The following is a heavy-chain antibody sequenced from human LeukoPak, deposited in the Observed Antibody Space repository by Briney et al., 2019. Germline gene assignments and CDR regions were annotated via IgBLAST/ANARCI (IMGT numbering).Heavy chain of an antibody. D-gene: IGHD3-22*01. CDR2: ISSSSSYI. CDR3: ARVQERTYNYDSSGYSYFDY. V-gene: IGHV3-21*01. J-gene: IGHJ4*02. CDR1: GFTFSSYS. Sequence: GGSLRLSCAASGFTFSSYSMNWVRQAPGKGLEWVSSISSSSSYIYYADSVKGRFTISRDNAKNSLYLQMNSLRAEDTAVYYCARVQERTYNYDSSGYSYFDYWGQGTLVTVSS.